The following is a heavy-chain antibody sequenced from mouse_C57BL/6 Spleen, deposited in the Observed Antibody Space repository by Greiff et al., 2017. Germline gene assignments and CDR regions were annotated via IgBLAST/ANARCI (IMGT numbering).Heavy chain of an antibody. V-gene: IGHV2-2*01. CDR3: ARNHYSNYYWYFDV. J-gene: IGHJ1*03. CDR1: GFSLTSYG. CDR2: IWSGGST. D-gene: IGHD2-5*01. Sequence: VQRVESGPGLVQPSQSLSITCTVSGFSLTSYGVHWVRQSPGKGLEWLGVIWSGGSTDYNAAFISRLSISKDNSKSQVFFKMNSLQADDTAIYYSARNHYSNYYWYFDVWGTGTTVTVSS.